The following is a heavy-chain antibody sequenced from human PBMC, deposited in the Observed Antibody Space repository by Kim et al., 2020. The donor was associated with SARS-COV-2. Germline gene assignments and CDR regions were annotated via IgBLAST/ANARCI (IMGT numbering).Heavy chain of an antibody. V-gene: IGHV3-74*01. CDR3: ARGLDYGGNSRVVTYAFDI. Sequence: GRFTISRDNAKTTLYLQMNSLRAEDTAVYYCARGLDYGGNSRVVTYAFDIWGQGTMVTVSS. D-gene: IGHD4-17*01. J-gene: IGHJ3*02.